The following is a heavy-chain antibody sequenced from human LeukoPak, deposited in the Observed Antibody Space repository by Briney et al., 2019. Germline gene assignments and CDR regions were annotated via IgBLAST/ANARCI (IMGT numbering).Heavy chain of an antibody. CDR2: IWYDGSNK. V-gene: IGHV3-33*06. J-gene: IGHJ5*02. CDR3: AKEDDGDHTGYNWFDP. Sequence: GGSLRLSCAASGFTFSSYGMHWVRQAPGKGLEWVAVIWYDGSNKYYADSVKGRFTISRDNSKNTLYLQMNSLRAEDTAVYYCAKEDDGDHTGYNWFDPWGQGTLVTVSS. D-gene: IGHD4-17*01. CDR1: GFTFSSYG.